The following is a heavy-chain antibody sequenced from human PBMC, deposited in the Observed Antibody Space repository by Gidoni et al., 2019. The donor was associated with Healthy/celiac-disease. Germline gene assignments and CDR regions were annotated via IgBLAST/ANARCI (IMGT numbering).Heavy chain of an antibody. Sequence: QLQLQESGPGLVKPSETLSLTCTVSGGSISSSSYYWGWIRQPPGKGLEWIGSIYYSGSTYYNPSLKSRVTISVDTSKNQFSLKLSSVTAADTAVYYCARFLLGATTGYFDYWGQGTLVTVSS. D-gene: IGHD1-26*01. V-gene: IGHV4-39*01. J-gene: IGHJ4*02. CDR1: GGSISSSSYY. CDR2: IYYSGST. CDR3: ARFLLGATTGYFDY.